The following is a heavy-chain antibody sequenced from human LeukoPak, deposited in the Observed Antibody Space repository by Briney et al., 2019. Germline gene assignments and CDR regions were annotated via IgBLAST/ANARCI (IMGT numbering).Heavy chain of an antibody. D-gene: IGHD3-22*01. CDR1: GYTFTGYY. J-gene: IGHJ6*03. Sequence: ASVKVSCKASGYTFTGYYMHWVRQASGQGLEWMGLINANSGGTKNAHKLQGRVTMTTDTSTSTAYMELRSLRSDDTAVYYCARAYYDSSGYFYYYYYMDVWGKGTTVTVSS. CDR3: ARAYYDSSGYFYYYYYMDV. CDR2: INANSGGT. V-gene: IGHV1-2*02.